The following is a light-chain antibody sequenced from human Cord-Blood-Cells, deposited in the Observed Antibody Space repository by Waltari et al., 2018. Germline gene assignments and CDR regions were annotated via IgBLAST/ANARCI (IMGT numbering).Light chain of an antibody. CDR2: EVS. CDR1: SSDVGSYNL. CDR3: CSYAGSSTLV. Sequence: QSALTQPASVSGSPGQSITISCTGTSSDVGSYNLVSWYPQHPGKAPKLMIYEVSKLLSGVSNRFSGSKSGNTASLTISGLQAEDEADYYCCSYAGSSTLVFGGGTKLTVL. V-gene: IGLV2-23*02. J-gene: IGLJ2*01.